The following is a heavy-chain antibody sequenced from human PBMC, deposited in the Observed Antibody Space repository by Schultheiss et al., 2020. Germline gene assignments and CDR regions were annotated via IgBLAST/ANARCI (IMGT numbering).Heavy chain of an antibody. CDR2: INSDGSST. CDR1: GFTFSSYA. D-gene: IGHD6-25*01. Sequence: GGSLRLSCAASGFTFSSYAMNWVRQAPGKGLVWVSRINSDGSSTSYADSVKGRFTISRDNSKNTLYLQMNSLRAEDTAVYYCAKRKQRAFDIWGQGTMVTVSS. V-gene: IGHV3-74*01. CDR3: AKRKQRAFDI. J-gene: IGHJ3*02.